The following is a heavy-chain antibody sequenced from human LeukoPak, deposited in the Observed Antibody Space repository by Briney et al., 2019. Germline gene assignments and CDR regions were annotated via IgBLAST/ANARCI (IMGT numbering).Heavy chain of an antibody. Sequence: GASVKVSCKASGYTFTSYAMNWVRQAPGQGLEWMGWINAGNGNTKYSQKFQGRVTITRDTSASTAYMELSSLRSEDTAVYYCARSCGDYYLYYFDYWGQGTLVTVSS. V-gene: IGHV1-3*01. CDR1: GYTFTSYA. CDR2: INAGNGNT. J-gene: IGHJ4*02. D-gene: IGHD2-21*02. CDR3: ARSCGDYYLYYFDY.